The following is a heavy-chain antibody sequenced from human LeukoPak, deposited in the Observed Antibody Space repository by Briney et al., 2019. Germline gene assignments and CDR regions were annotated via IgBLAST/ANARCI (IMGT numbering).Heavy chain of an antibody. CDR3: AKSRVGYDY. CDR1: GYTFTSYY. V-gene: IGHV1-46*01. CDR2: INPSGGST. Sequence: GASVKVSCKTSGYTFTSYYMHWVRQAPEQGLEWMGVINPSGGSTGYAQRFQGRVTMTRDTSTSTVYMELSSLRAEDTAVYYCAKSRVGYDYWGQGTLVTVSS. D-gene: IGHD1-26*01. J-gene: IGHJ4*02.